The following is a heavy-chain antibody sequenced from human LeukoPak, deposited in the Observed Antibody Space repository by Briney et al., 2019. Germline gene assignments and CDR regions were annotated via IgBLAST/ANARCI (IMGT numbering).Heavy chain of an antibody. CDR2: ISAYNGNT. CDR1: GYTFTSYG. Sequence: ASVKVSCKASGYTFTSYGISWVRQAPGQGLEWMGSISAYNGNTNYAQKLQGRVTMTTDTSTSTAYMELRSLRSDDTAVYYCARTVAVAGQYYFDYRGQGTLVTVSS. CDR3: ARTVAVAGQYYFDY. D-gene: IGHD6-19*01. J-gene: IGHJ4*02. V-gene: IGHV1-18*01.